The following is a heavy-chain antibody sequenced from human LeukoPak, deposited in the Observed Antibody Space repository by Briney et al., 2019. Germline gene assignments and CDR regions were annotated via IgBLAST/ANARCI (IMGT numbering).Heavy chain of an antibody. CDR3: ARAIPAAMWFDY. CDR1: GFNINSHW. Sequence: GGSLRLSCAGTGFNINSHWMHWVRQAPGKGLVWVSRISSDGHDTRFADSVKGRFTITKDIAKNTLYLINSLRADEQAAVYYSARAIPAAMWFDYWGRGTLVTVSS. J-gene: IGHJ4*02. V-gene: IGHV3-74*01. CDR2: ISSDGHDT. D-gene: IGHD2-2*01.